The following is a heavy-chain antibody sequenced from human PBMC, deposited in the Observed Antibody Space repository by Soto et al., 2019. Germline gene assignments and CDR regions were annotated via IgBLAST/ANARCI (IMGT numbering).Heavy chain of an antibody. CDR3: ARGPDDSDVPRWDH. CDR1: GYNFNQYY. CDR2: INLRGGTT. V-gene: IGHV1-46*02. D-gene: IGHD4-17*01. Sequence: QVQLVQSGPEVRKPGASVRLSCATSGYNFNQYYIHWVRQAPGQGLEWMGIINLRGGTTEYAHKFRGRVTVTGDTSTRTAYMKLSSLRSEDTAVYFCARGPDDSDVPRWDHWGQGTLITVSS. J-gene: IGHJ4*02.